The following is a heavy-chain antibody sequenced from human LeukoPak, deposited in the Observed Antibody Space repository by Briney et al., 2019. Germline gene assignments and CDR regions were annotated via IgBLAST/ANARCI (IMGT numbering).Heavy chain of an antibody. J-gene: IGHJ5*02. Sequence: GGSLRLSCVASGFTFSDYGMHWVRQAPGKGLEWVAVISYDGDNKYYADSVTGRFTISRDNSKNTLYMQMNSLTAEDTAVYYCAKVGSVGSCYPCWFDPWGQGTLVTVSS. CDR3: AKVGSVGSCYPCWFDP. D-gene: IGHD2-15*01. V-gene: IGHV3-30*18. CDR2: ISYDGDNK. CDR1: GFTFSDYG.